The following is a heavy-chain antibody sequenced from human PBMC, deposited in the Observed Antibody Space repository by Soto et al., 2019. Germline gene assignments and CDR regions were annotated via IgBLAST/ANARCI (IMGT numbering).Heavy chain of an antibody. D-gene: IGHD2-2*01. J-gene: IGHJ6*02. Sequence: PGESLKISCKATGYSVTNYRIGWVRQMPGKGLEWMGTIYPGDSDTRYGPALEGQVTISADKSITPAYLQWRSLKASDTAVYFCAGRRQYCSSMICLAHNNYTLAVWGQGTRVTVSS. CDR1: GYSVTNYR. V-gene: IGHV5-51*01. CDR3: AGRRQYCSSMICLAHNNYTLAV. CDR2: IYPGDSDT.